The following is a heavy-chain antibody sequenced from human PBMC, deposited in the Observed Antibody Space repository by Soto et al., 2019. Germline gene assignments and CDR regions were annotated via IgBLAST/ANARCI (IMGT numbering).Heavy chain of an antibody. CDR3: ARDGRVVRSFYYYYGMDV. CDR2: IIPIFGTA. CDR1: GGTFSSHA. V-gene: IGHV1-69*13. D-gene: IGHD3-3*01. Sequence: PVKVSCKASGGTFSSHANSWVRQAPGQGLEWMGGIIPIFGTANYAQKFQGRVTITADESTSTAYMELSSLRSEDTAVYYCARDGRVVRSFYYYYGMDVWGQGTTVTVSS. J-gene: IGHJ6*02.